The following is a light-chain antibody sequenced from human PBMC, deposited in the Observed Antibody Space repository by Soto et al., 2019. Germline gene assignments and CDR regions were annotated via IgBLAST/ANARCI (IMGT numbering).Light chain of an antibody. CDR2: AVS. J-gene: IGLJ1*01. CDR3: SSYAGSNNLV. CDR1: SSDVGGYDY. V-gene: IGLV2-8*01. Sequence: QSVLTQPPSASGSPGQSVTISCTGTSSDVGGYDYVSWYQQHPGKAPKLMIYAVSRRPSGVPDRFSGSKSGNTASLTVSGLQVEDEADYYCSSYAGSNNLVFGTGTKVTVL.